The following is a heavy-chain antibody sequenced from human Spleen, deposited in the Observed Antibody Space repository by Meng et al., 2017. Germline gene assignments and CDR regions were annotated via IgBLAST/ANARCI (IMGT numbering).Heavy chain of an antibody. Sequence: QLHLRAWGPGLGNPSETRSLTCPVFGGSITRRSHYWGWIRQPPGKGLEWIASVSYVGSPYYTPSLKSRVTISLDTSKNQFSLKLNSVTAADTAVYYCARLLSSESGNWFDPWGQGTLVTVSS. J-gene: IGHJ5*02. D-gene: IGHD1-26*01. V-gene: IGHV4-39*07. CDR3: ARLLSSESGNWFDP. CDR1: GGSITRRSHY. CDR2: VSYVGSP.